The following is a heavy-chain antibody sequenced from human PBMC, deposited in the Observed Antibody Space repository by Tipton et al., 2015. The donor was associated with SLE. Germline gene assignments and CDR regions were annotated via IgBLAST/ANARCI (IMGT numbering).Heavy chain of an antibody. CDR1: GYTFTGYY. CDR3: ARTGGNSVY. J-gene: IGHJ4*02. V-gene: IGHV1-2*02. D-gene: IGHD4-23*01. CDR2: INPNSGGT. Sequence: QSGAEVKKPGASVKVSCKASGYTFTGYYIHWVRQAPGQGLEWMGWINPNSGGTNYVQRFQGRVTMTRDTSTSTVYMELRSLRSDDTAVYYCARTGGNSVYWGQGTLVTVSS.